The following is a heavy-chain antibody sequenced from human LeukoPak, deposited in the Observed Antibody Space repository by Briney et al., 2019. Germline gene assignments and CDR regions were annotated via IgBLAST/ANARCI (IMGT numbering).Heavy chain of an antibody. V-gene: IGHV3-33*01. Sequence: GRSLRLSCAGSGFTFGGYGMRWFRQTPGKGLEWVAVIAYDGSRAFYADSVKGRFTISRDNSKNTMSVQMDDLRAEDTAVYYCTRYNKDHFDYWGQGTLVTVSS. CDR1: GFTFGGYG. J-gene: IGHJ4*02. CDR3: TRYNKDHFDY. CDR2: IAYDGSRA. D-gene: IGHD1-14*01.